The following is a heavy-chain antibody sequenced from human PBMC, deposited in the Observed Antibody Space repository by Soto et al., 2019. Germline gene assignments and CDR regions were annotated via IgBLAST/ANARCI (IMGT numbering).Heavy chain of an antibody. CDR2: IWYDGSNK. V-gene: IGHV3-33*01. CDR1: GFTFSSYG. J-gene: IGHJ3*02. D-gene: IGHD3-10*01. Sequence: QVQLVGSGGGVVQPGRSLRLSCAASGFTFSSYGMHWVRQAPGKGLEWVAVIWYDGSNKYYADSVKGRFTISRDNSKNTLYLQMNSLRAEDTAVYYCAREAGYYYGSGSENAFDIWGQGTMVTVSS. CDR3: AREAGYYYGSGSENAFDI.